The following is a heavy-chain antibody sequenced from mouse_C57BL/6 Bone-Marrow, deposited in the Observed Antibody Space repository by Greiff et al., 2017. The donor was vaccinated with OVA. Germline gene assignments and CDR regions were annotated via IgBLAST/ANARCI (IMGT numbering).Heavy chain of an antibody. CDR2: ISNLAYSI. CDR1: GFTFSDYG. D-gene: IGHD1-1*01. V-gene: IGHV5-15*01. Sequence: DVKLVESGGGLVQPGGSLKLSCAASGFTFSDYGMAWVRQAPRKGPEWVAFISNLAYSIYYADTVTGRFTISRENAKNTLYLEMSSLRSEDTAMYYCARFLYDYGSSYNYYAMDYWGQGTSVTVSS. J-gene: IGHJ4*01. CDR3: ARFLYDYGSSYNYYAMDY.